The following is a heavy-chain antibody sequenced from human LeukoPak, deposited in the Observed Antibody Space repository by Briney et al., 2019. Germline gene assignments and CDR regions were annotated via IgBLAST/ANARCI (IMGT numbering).Heavy chain of an antibody. CDR3: ARDSEQQLVLGAFDV. D-gene: IGHD6-13*01. CDR2: IFSDGNT. CDR1: GFTVSSSY. V-gene: IGHV3-66*01. Sequence: GGSLRLSCATSGFTVSSSYMSWVRQAPGKGLEWVSVIFSDGNTYYADSVKGRFTISRDNSKNTLYLQMNSLRAEDTAVYYCARDSEQQLVLGAFDVWGQGTLVTVSS. J-gene: IGHJ4*02.